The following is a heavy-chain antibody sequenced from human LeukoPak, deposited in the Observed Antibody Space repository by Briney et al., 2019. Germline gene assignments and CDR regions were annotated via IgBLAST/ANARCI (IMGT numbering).Heavy chain of an antibody. J-gene: IGHJ3*02. CDR2: ISAYNGNT. V-gene: IGHV1-18*01. CDR1: GYTFTSYG. Sequence: ASVKVSCKASGYTFTSYGISWVQQAPGQGLEWMGWISAYNGNTNYAQKLQGRVTMTTDTSTSTAYMELRSLRSDDTAVYYCARESAAGTCFDIWGQGTMVTVSS. D-gene: IGHD6-13*01. CDR3: ARESAAGTCFDI.